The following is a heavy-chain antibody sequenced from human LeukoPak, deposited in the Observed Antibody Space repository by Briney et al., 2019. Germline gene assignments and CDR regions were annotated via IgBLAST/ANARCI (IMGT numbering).Heavy chain of an antibody. CDR1: GFTVSSNY. Sequence: GGSLRLSCAASGFTVSSNYMSWVRQAPGKGLEWFSLIYSGGSTYYADSVQGRFTISRDNSKNTLYLQMNSLRAGDTAVYYCASRDKGYYYGMDVWGQGTTVTVSS. J-gene: IGHJ6*02. D-gene: IGHD5-24*01. CDR2: IYSGGST. V-gene: IGHV3-66*01. CDR3: ASRDKGYYYGMDV.